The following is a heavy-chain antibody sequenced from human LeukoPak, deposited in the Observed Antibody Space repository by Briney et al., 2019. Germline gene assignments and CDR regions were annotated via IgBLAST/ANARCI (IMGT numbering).Heavy chain of an antibody. Sequence: ASVKVSCKASGYTFTGYYMHWVRQAPGQGLEWMGWINPNSGGTNYAQKFQGRVTMTTDTSTSTAYMELRRLRSDDTAVYYCARDLGRYCSGGSCHYYSYYMDVWGKGTTVTVSS. CDR1: GYTFTGYY. CDR2: INPNSGGT. CDR3: ARDLGRYCSGGSCHYYSYYMDV. V-gene: IGHV1-2*02. D-gene: IGHD2-15*01. J-gene: IGHJ6*03.